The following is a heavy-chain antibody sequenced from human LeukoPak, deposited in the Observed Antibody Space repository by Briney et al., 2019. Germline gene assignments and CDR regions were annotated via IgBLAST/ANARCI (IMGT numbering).Heavy chain of an antibody. V-gene: IGHV4-30-4*01. CDR1: GGSISSGDYY. CDR2: IYYSGST. CDR3: ARQYYDSSGYPSFDY. D-gene: IGHD3-22*01. J-gene: IGHJ4*02. Sequence: SETLSLTCTVSGGSISSGDYYWSWIRQPPGKGLEWIGYIYYSGSTYYNPSLKSRVTISVDTSKNQFSLNLRSATAADTAVYYCARQYYDSSGYPSFDYWGQGTLVTVSS.